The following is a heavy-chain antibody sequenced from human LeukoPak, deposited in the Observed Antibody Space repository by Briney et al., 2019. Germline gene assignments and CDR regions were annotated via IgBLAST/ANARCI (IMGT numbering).Heavy chain of an antibody. CDR3: ARAQYYYPRAMDV. J-gene: IGHJ6*03. V-gene: IGHV1-69*02. Sequence: SVKVSCKASGGTFSSYTISWVRQAPGQGLEWMGRIIPILGIANYAQKFQGRVTITADKSTSTAYMELSSLRSEDTAVYYCARAQYYYPRAMDVWGKGTTVTVSS. CDR1: GGTFSSYT. D-gene: IGHD3-10*01. CDR2: IIPILGIA.